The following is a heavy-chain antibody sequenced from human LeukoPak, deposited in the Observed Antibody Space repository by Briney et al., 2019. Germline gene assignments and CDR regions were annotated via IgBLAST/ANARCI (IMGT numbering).Heavy chain of an antibody. J-gene: IGHJ4*02. V-gene: IGHV3-11*01. D-gene: IGHD4-11*01. CDR1: GFTFSDYY. CDR2: ISSSGSII. CDR3: AKINHYSNPDY. Sequence: GGSLRLSCAASGFTFSDYYMSWIRQAPGKGLEWVSYISSSGSIIYYADFVKGRFTISRDNSKNTLYLQMNSLRAEDTAVYYCAKINHYSNPDYWGQGTLVTVSS.